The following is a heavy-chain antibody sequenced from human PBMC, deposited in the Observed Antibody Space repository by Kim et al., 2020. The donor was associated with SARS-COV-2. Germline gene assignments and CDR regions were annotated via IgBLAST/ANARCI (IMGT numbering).Heavy chain of an antibody. Sequence: ASVKVSCKASGYTFTSYDINWVRQATGQGLEWMGWMNPNSGNTGYAQKFQGRVTMTRNTSISTAYMELSSLRSEDTAVYYCARAASRGSGWKKYSGSYRYYFDYWGQGTLVTVSS. CDR1: GYTFTSYD. J-gene: IGHJ4*02. D-gene: IGHD1-26*01. CDR3: ARAASRGSGWKKYSGSYRYYFDY. V-gene: IGHV1-8*01. CDR2: MNPNSGNT.